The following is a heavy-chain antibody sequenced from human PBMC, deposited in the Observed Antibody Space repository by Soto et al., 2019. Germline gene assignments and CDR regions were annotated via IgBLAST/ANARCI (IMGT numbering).Heavy chain of an antibody. CDR1: GGSISSGGYY. CDR3: ARERGSYYDSSGPQYFQH. J-gene: IGHJ1*01. V-gene: IGHV4-31*03. Sequence: QVQLQESGPGLVKPSQTLSLTCTVSGGSISSGGYYWSWIRQHPGKGLEWIGYIYYSGSTYYNPSPKSRVTISVDTSKNQFSLKLSSVTAADTAVYYCARERGSYYDSSGPQYFQHWGQGTLVTVSS. CDR2: IYYSGST. D-gene: IGHD3-22*01.